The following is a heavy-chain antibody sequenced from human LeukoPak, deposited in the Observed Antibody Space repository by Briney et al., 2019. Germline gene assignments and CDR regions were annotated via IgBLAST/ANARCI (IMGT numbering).Heavy chain of an antibody. CDR1: GFTFDDYA. CDR2: ISWNSGSI. V-gene: IGHV3-9*03. J-gene: IGHJ4*02. CDR3: AKDIGYGDRGGYLDY. D-gene: IGHD4-17*01. Sequence: PGGSLRLSCAASGFTFDDYAMHWVRQAPGKGLEWVSGISWNSGSIGYADSVKGRFTISRDNAKNSLYLQMNSLRAEDMALYYCAKDIGYGDRGGYLDYWGQGTLVTVSS.